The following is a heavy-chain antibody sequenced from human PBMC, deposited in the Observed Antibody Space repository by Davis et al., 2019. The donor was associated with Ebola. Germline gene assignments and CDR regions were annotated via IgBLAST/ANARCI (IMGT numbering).Heavy chain of an antibody. CDR3: ARERAVAGTSYYGMDV. Sequence: GESLKISCAASGFTFSSYWMSWVRQAPGKGLEWVANIKQDGSEKYYVDSVKGRFTISRDNAKNSLYLQMNSLRAEDTAVYYCARERAVAGTSYYGMDVWGKGTTVTVSS. CDR1: GFTFSSYW. J-gene: IGHJ6*04. D-gene: IGHD6-19*01. V-gene: IGHV3-7*01. CDR2: IKQDGSEK.